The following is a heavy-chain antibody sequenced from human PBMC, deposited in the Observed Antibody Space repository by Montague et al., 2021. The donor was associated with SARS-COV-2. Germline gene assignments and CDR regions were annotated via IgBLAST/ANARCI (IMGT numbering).Heavy chain of an antibody. CDR2: IYWDDDK. CDR3: ARRITIYAFDI. J-gene: IGHJ3*02. V-gene: IGHV2-5*02. Sequence: PALVKPTQTLTLTCTFSGFSLSTSGVGVGWIRQPPGKALEWLALIYWDDDKRYSPSLKSRLTITKDTSKNQVVLTMTIMDPVDTATYYCARRITIYAFDIWGQGTMVTVSS. CDR1: GFSLSTSGVG. D-gene: IGHD3-3*01.